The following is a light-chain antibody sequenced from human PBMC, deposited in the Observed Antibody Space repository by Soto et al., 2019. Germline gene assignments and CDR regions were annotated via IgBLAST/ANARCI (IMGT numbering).Light chain of an antibody. CDR2: DVS. V-gene: IGKV3-20*01. J-gene: IGKJ1*01. CDR3: HQYGSSPRA. Sequence: EIVLTQSPGTLSLSPGDRATLSCRASQTLRSGYLAWYQHKPGQPPRLLIYDVSSRTPGTPDRFSGSGSGTDFALTISRPEPEDFAVYYCHQYGSSPRAFGQGTKVDIK. CDR1: QTLRSGY.